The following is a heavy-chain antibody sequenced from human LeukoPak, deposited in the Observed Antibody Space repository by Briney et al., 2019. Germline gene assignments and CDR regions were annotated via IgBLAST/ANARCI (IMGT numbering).Heavy chain of an antibody. J-gene: IGHJ4*02. V-gene: IGHV1-69*01. Sequence: SVTLCCKSAGGTFSSYAISLVRQAPGQGLEWMGGIIPIFGTANYAQKFQGRVTITADESTSTAYMELSSLRSEAKAVYYYARSLRVRSAYFDYWGQGTLVTVSS. CDR3: ARSLRVRSAYFDY. CDR2: IIPIFGTA. D-gene: IGHD4/OR15-4a*01. CDR1: GGTFSSYA.